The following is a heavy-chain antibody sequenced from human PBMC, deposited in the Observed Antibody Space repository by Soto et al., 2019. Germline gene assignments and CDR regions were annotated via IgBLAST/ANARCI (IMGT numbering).Heavy chain of an antibody. CDR1: GFTFSSYS. J-gene: IGHJ4*02. Sequence: PGGSLRLSCAASGFTFSSYSMNWVRQAPGKGLEWVSSISSSSSYIYYADSVKGRFTISRDNAKNSLYLQMNSLRAEDTAVYYCARDLDYYDSSGSFDYWGQGTLVTVSS. D-gene: IGHD3-22*01. V-gene: IGHV3-21*01. CDR3: ARDLDYYDSSGSFDY. CDR2: ISSSSSYI.